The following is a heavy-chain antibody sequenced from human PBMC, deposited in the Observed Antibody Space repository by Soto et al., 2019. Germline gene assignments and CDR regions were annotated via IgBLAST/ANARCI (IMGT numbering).Heavy chain of an antibody. V-gene: IGHV3-48*03. J-gene: IGHJ4*02. CDR3: ARDKDWAFDY. Sequence: SVKGRFTVSRDNAKNSLFLLMNSLRAEDTAVYYCARDKDWAFDYWGQGTQVTVSS. D-gene: IGHD3-9*01.